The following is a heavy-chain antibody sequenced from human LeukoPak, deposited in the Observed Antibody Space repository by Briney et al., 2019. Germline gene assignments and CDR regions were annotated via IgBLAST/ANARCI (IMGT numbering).Heavy chain of an antibody. D-gene: IGHD3-22*01. CDR3: AREGDSSGYFDY. V-gene: IGHV3-11*05. CDR1: GFTFTKYY. CDR2: ISSSSTYI. Sequence: KPGGSLRLSCAPSGFTFTKYYMSWIRQAPGKGLEWVSYISSSSTYINYADSVKGRFTISRDNAKNSLYLQMNSLRAEDTAVYYCAREGDSSGYFDYWGQGTLVTVSS. J-gene: IGHJ4*02.